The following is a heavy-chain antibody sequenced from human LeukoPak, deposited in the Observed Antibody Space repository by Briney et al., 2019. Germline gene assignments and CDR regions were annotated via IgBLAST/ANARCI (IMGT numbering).Heavy chain of an antibody. CDR3: APTRVTSSWYWFDP. CDR1: GGSISSSSYY. J-gene: IGHJ5*02. Sequence: SETLSLTRTVSGGSISSSSYYWGWIRQPPGKGLEWIGSIYYSGSTYYNPSLKSRVTISVDTSKNQFSLKLSSVTAADTAVYYCAPTRVTSSWYWFDPWGQGTLVTVSS. V-gene: IGHV4-39*01. D-gene: IGHD6-13*01. CDR2: IYYSGST.